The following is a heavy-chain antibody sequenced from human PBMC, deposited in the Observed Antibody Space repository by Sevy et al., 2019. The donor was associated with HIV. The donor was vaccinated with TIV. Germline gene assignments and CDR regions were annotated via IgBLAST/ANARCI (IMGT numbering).Heavy chain of an antibody. CDR3: ARAWQAYYYAVDV. CDR2: IYYSGRT. J-gene: IGHJ6*02. Sequence: SETLSLTCNVSGDSISNNYWSWNRQPPGKGLEWIGYIYYSGRTNYSPTLKTRVTISTDTFKNQFSLKLTSATAADTAVYYCARAWQAYYYAVDVWGQGTTVTVSS. CDR1: GDSISNNY. V-gene: IGHV4-59*01.